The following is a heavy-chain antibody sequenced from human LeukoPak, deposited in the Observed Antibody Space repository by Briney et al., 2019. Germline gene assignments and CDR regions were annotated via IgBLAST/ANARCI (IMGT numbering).Heavy chain of an antibody. D-gene: IGHD3-10*01. Sequence: GGSLRLSCAVSGLSFRNYAMTWVRQAPGKGLEWVSTIRGNGDDTYYADSVRGRFITSRDNSENTVFLQMNSLRSGDTAIYYCARAVYYYGTATYHNEPGDYWGLGTLLTVSS. J-gene: IGHJ4*02. CDR2: IRGNGDDT. CDR1: GLSFRNYA. V-gene: IGHV3-23*01. CDR3: ARAVYYYGTATYHNEPGDY.